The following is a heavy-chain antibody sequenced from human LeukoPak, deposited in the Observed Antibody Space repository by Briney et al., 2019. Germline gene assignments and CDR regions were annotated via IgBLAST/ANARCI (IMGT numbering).Heavy chain of an antibody. CDR3: ALDYHDSSGYKGAFDI. CDR1: GFTFDDYT. Sequence: GGSLRLPCAASGFTFDDYTMHWVRQAPGKGLEWVSLISWDGGSTYYADSVKGRFTISRDNSKNSLYLQMNSLRTEDTALYYCALDYHDSSGYKGAFDIWGQGTMVTVSS. V-gene: IGHV3-43*01. J-gene: IGHJ3*02. CDR2: ISWDGGST. D-gene: IGHD3-22*01.